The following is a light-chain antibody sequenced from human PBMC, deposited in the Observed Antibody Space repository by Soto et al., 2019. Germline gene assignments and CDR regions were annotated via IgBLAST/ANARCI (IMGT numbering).Light chain of an antibody. CDR1: QSVSSY. V-gene: IGKV3-11*01. CDR2: DAS. J-gene: IGKJ1*01. Sequence: EIVLTQSPATLSLSPGERATLSCRASQSVSSYLAWYQQKPGQAPRLLIYDASNRATGIPARFSGSGSGTDFTLTISRLEPEDFAVYYCKQRTNWPWTFGQGTKVDIK. CDR3: KQRTNWPWT.